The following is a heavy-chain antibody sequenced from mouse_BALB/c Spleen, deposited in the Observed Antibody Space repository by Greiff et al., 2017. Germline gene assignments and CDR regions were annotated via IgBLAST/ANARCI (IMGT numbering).Heavy chain of an antibody. V-gene: IGHV5-17*02. CDR1: GFTFSSFG. CDR3: ARTARGSYFDY. CDR2: ISSGSSTI. D-gene: IGHD1-2*01. J-gene: IGHJ2*01. Sequence: EVQLVESGGGLVQPGGSRKLSCAASGFTFSSFGMHWVRQAPEKGLEWVAYISSGSSTIYYADTVKGRFTISRDNPKNTLFLQMTSLRSEDTAMYYCARTARGSYFDYWGQGTTLTVSS.